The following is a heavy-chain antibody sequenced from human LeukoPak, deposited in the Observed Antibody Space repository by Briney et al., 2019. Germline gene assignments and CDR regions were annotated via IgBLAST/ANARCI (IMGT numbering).Heavy chain of an antibody. CDR2: INPSGGST. J-gene: IGHJ4*02. CDR3: AGAMYYYDSSGYYESYFDY. V-gene: IGHV1-46*01. D-gene: IGHD3-22*01. Sequence: ASVKVSCKASGYTFTSYYMHWVRQAPGQGLEWMGIINPSGGSTSYAQKFQGRVTMTRDTSTSTVYMELSSLRSEDTAVYYCAGAMYYYDSSGYYESYFDYWGQGTLVTVSS. CDR1: GYTFTSYY.